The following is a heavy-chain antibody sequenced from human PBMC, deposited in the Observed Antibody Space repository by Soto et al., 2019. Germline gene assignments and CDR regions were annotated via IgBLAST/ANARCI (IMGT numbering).Heavy chain of an antibody. V-gene: IGHV4-31*03. CDR2: IYYSRST. J-gene: IGHJ4*02. D-gene: IGHD1-7*01. CDR3: ARDTANYGVDY. Sequence: PSETLSLTCTVSGDSISSGGYYWTWIRQHPGKGLEWIGYIYYSRSTYYNPSLKSRVTISVDRSKNQFSLKLNSVTAADTAVYYCARDTANYGVDYWGQGTLVTVSS. CDR1: GDSISSGGYY.